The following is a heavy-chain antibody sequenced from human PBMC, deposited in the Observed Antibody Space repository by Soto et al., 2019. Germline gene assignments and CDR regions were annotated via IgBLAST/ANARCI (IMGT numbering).Heavy chain of an antibody. CDR2: ISSGATYR. D-gene: IGHD2-8*01. J-gene: IGHJ4*02. CDR3: ASRSCTSGLCPLEF. CDR1: GFTFSTYD. Sequence: PGGSLRLSCAASGFTFSTYDMSSLRQAPGKGLEWVSSISSGATYRYYADSVRGRFTISRDNTKDSLYLQMNSLRAEDTAVYYCASRSCTSGLCPLEFWGQGTLVTVSS. V-gene: IGHV3-21*01.